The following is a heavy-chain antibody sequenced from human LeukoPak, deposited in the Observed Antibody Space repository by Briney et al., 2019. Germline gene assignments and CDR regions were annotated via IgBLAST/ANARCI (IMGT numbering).Heavy chain of an antibody. D-gene: IGHD3-22*01. J-gene: IGHJ4*02. CDR3: ARGAYYYED. V-gene: IGHV3-7*01. CDR1: GFTFSSYR. Sequence: PGGSLRLSCAASGFTFSSYRMSWVRQAPGKGLEWVANIKQDGSEKYYVDSVKGRFTISRDNAKNSLYLQMNSLRAEDTAVYYCARGAYYYEDWGQGTLVTVSS. CDR2: IKQDGSEK.